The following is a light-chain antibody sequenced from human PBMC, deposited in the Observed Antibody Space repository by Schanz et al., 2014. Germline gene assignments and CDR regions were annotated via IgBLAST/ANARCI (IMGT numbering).Light chain of an antibody. CDR1: SRDVGAYNY. CDR2: DVS. Sequence: QSALTQPPSASGSPGQSITISCTGTSRDVGAYNYVSWYQQHPDKAPKLMIYDVSKRPSGVPDRFSGSKSGNTASLTVSGLQDEDEADYYCSSYAGSNTYVLFGGGTKLTV. V-gene: IGLV2-8*01. J-gene: IGLJ2*01. CDR3: SSYAGSNTYVL.